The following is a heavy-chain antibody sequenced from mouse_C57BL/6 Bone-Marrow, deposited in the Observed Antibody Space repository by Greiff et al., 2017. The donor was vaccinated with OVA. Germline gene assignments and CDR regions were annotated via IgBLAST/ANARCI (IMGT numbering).Heavy chain of an antibody. J-gene: IGHJ1*03. CDR2: IYPGSGST. Sequence: VQLQQSGAELVKPGASVKMSCKASGYTFTSYWITWVKQRPGQGLEWIGDIYPGSGSTNYNEKFKSKATLTVDTSSSTAYMQLSSLTSEDSAVYYCARFYYGSRRYFDVWGTGTTVTVSS. V-gene: IGHV1-55*01. D-gene: IGHD1-1*01. CDR3: ARFYYGSRRYFDV. CDR1: GYTFTSYW.